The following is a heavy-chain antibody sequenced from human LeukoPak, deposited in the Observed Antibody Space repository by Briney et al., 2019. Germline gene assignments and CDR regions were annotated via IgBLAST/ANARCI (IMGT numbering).Heavy chain of an antibody. Sequence: GASVKVSCKASGGTFSSYAISWVRQAPGQGLEWMGWINPNSGGTNYPQKFQGRVTITRDTSISTAYLELSRLTSDDTAVYYCARSRGWPKYFFDYWGQGTLVTVSS. V-gene: IGHV1-2*02. J-gene: IGHJ4*02. CDR1: GGTFSSYA. CDR2: INPNSGGT. CDR3: ARSRGWPKYFFDY. D-gene: IGHD6-19*01.